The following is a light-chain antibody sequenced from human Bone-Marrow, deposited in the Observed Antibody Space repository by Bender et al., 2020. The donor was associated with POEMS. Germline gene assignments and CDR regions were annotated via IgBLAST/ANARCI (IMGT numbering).Light chain of an antibody. Sequence: SYELTQPSSVSVSPGQTARITCSGDVLSKKYARWFQQKPGQAPVMVIYKDTERPSGIPERFSGSSSGTTVTLTISGAQVEDEADYYCYSAADSHLGVFGGGTKLTVL. V-gene: IGLV3-27*01. J-gene: IGLJ3*02. CDR2: KDT. CDR3: YSAADSHLGV. CDR1: VLSKKY.